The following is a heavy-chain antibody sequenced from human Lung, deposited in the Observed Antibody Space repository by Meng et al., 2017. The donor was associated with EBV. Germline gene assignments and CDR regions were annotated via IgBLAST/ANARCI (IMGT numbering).Heavy chain of an antibody. V-gene: IGHV1-69*01. CDR1: GGTFSRYP. Sequence: QVHLWQSGAEVKRPGSSVKFSCKASGGTFSRYPINWLRQAPGQGLEWMAEIHPKFATTNFAQNFQGRVTLSADESSTTVYMELTSLRSEDTAVYYCAQQLLPMGAFFQHWGQGTLVTVSS. J-gene: IGHJ1*01. D-gene: IGHD2/OR15-2a*01. CDR3: AQQLLPMGAFFQH. CDR2: IHPKFATT.